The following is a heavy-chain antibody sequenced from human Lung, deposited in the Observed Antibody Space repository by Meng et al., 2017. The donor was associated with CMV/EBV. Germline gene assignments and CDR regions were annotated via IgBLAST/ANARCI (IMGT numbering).Heavy chain of an antibody. CDR1: GYTFSNYD. D-gene: IGHD2/OR15-2a*01. V-gene: IGHV1-8*01. Sequence: AXVXVSXXASGYTFSNYDIIWVRQASGQGLEWVGWMNPNRGNTAYTQKFQGRVTMTRDTSTSMAYMELSSLRSGDTAVYYCATGQVQCSTINCHDYRFSGMDVWGQGTTVXVSS. CDR3: ATGQVQCSTINCHDYRFSGMDV. CDR2: MNPNRGNT. J-gene: IGHJ6*02.